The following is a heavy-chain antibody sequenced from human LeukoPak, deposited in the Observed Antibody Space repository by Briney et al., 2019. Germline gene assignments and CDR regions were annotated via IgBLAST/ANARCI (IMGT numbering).Heavy chain of an antibody. CDR1: GGSISSSPYY. V-gene: IGHV4-39*01. D-gene: IGHD2-2*01. CDR3: ARHYLSDGILSTFDP. CDR2: IYYRGST. Sequence: SKTLSLTCTVSGGSISSSPYYWGWIRQPPGKGLEWIGTIYYRGSTYSNPSLNSRVTISLDTSKNQFSLRLRSVTAADTALYYCARHYLSDGILSTFDPWGQGTLVTVSS. J-gene: IGHJ5*02.